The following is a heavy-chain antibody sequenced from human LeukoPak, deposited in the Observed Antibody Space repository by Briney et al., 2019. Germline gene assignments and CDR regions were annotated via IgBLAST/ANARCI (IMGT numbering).Heavy chain of an antibody. Sequence: PGGSLRLSCAASGFTFSSYSMNWVRQAPGKGLEWVSSISSSSSYIYYADSVKGRFTISRDNAKNSLYLQMNSLRAEDTAVYYCARASITMIVVAPPGAFDIWGQGTMVTVSS. D-gene: IGHD3-22*01. J-gene: IGHJ3*02. CDR2: ISSSSSYI. CDR1: GFTFSSYS. CDR3: ARASITMIVVAPPGAFDI. V-gene: IGHV3-21*01.